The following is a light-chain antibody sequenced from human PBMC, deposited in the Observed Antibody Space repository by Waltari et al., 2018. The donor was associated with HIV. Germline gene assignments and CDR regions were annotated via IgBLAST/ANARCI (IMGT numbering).Light chain of an antibody. CDR1: SPDVGGYKY. V-gene: IGLV2-8*01. Sequence: QSALTQPPSASGSPGQSVTISCTGTSPDVGGYKYVSWYQHHPGKAPKLIIYEVNKRPSGVPDRFSGSKSGNTASLTVSGLQTEDEADYYCSSYTGANNYVFGTGTKVTVL. CDR3: SSYTGANNYV. J-gene: IGLJ1*01. CDR2: EVN.